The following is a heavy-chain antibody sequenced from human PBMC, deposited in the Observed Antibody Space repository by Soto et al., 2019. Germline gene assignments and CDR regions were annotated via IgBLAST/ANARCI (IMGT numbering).Heavy chain of an antibody. CDR1: GFPFTTYG. CDR3: VGGQYYFDY. J-gene: IGHJ4*02. D-gene: IGHD3-10*01. V-gene: IGHV3-30*03. CDR2: ISYDGSNR. Sequence: QVQLVESGGGVVQPGRSLRLSCAASGFPFTTYGMHWVREGPGKGLEWVAVISYDGSNRYYADSVKGRFTISRDNSKNTLYLQMNDLRPEDTALYYCVGGQYYFDYRGQGTLVTVFS.